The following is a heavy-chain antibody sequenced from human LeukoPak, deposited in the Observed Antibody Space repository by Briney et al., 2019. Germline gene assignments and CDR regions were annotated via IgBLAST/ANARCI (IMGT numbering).Heavy chain of an antibody. CDR2: IYTSGST. V-gene: IGHV4-61*02. CDR3: ARDCGGDCYSSAFDI. Sequence: SETLSLTCTVSGGSISSGSYYWSWIRQSAGKGLEWIGRIYTSGSTNYNPSLKSRVTISVDTSKNQFSLKLSSVTAADTAVYYCARDCGGDCYSSAFDIWGQGTMVTVSS. D-gene: IGHD2-21*01. CDR1: GGSISSGSYY. J-gene: IGHJ3*02.